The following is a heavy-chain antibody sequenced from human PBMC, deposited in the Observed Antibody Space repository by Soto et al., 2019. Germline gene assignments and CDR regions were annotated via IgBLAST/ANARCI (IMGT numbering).Heavy chain of an antibody. CDR2: ISGGTAT. Sequence: PGGSLRLSCAASGFPFRAFAMNWVRQAPGKGLEWVSTISGGTATTYADSVKGRFTISRDNSKNTVYLQMNSLRPGDTAVYYCAKGSHIAARPFYFDFWGRGTLVTVSS. V-gene: IGHV3-23*01. J-gene: IGHJ4*02. CDR3: AKGSHIAARPFYFDF. CDR1: GFPFRAFA. D-gene: IGHD6-6*01.